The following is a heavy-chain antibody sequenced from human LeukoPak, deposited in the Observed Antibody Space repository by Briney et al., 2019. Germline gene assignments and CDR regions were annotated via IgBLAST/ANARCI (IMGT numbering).Heavy chain of an antibody. J-gene: IGHJ4*02. CDR3: ARGGTWELPDY. V-gene: IGHV4-4*09. CDR2: IYTSGST. CDR1: GGSISSYY. Sequence: SETLSLTCTVSGGSISSYYWSWIRQPPGKGLEWIGYIYTSGSTNYNPSLKRRVTISVDTSKNQFSLKLSSVTAADTAVYYCARGGTWELPDYWGQGTLVTVSS. D-gene: IGHD1-26*01.